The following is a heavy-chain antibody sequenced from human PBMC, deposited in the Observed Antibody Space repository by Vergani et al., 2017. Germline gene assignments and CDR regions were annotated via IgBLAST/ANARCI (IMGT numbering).Heavy chain of an antibody. CDR3: ARGITYCSSTSCSADYFDY. CDR1: GFTFSSYS. CDR2: ISSSSSYI. V-gene: IGHV3-21*01. D-gene: IGHD2-2*01. Sequence: LVKPGGSLRLSCAASGFTFSSYSMNWVRQAPGKGLEWVSSISSSSSYIYYADSVKGRFTISRDNAKNSLYLQMNSLRAEDTAVYYCARGITYCSSTSCSADYFDYWGQGTLVTVSS. J-gene: IGHJ4*02.